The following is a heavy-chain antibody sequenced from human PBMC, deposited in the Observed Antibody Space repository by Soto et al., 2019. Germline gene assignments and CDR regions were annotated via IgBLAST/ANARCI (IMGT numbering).Heavy chain of an antibody. CDR1: GFTFSSYA. Sequence: EVQLLESGGGLVQPGGSLRLSCAASGFTFSSYAMNWVRQDPGKGLEWVSVISGSGDSTYYADSVKGRFTISRDNSKNTLYLQMNSLRAEDTAVYYCARRNSGWYFDLWGRGTLVTVSS. V-gene: IGHV3-23*01. CDR3: ARRNSGWYFDL. J-gene: IGHJ2*01. D-gene: IGHD4-4*01. CDR2: ISGSGDST.